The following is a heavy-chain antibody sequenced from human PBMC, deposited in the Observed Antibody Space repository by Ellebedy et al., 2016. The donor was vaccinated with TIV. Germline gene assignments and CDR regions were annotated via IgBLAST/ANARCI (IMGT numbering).Heavy chain of an antibody. D-gene: IGHD1-26*01. CDR3: ARESSGSYYYYGMDV. Sequence: SVKVSCXASGGTFSSYAISWVRQAPGQGLEWMGRIIPILGIANYAQKFQGRVTITADKSTSTAYMELSSLRSEDTAVYYCARESSGSYYYYGMDVWGQGTTVTVSS. CDR2: IIPILGIA. V-gene: IGHV1-69*04. J-gene: IGHJ6*02. CDR1: GGTFSSYA.